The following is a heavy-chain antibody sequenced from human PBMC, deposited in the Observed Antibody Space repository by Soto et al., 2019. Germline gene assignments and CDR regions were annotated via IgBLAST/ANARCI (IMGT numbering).Heavy chain of an antibody. Sequence: ASVKVSCKASGYTFTGYYMHWVRQAPGQGLEWMGWINPNSGGTNYAQKFQGWVTMTRDTSISTAYMELSRLRSDDTAVYYCARPALYSSSWYGAFDIWGQGTMVTVSS. CDR3: ARPALYSSSWYGAFDI. J-gene: IGHJ3*02. D-gene: IGHD6-13*01. CDR1: GYTFTGYY. V-gene: IGHV1-2*04. CDR2: INPNSGGT.